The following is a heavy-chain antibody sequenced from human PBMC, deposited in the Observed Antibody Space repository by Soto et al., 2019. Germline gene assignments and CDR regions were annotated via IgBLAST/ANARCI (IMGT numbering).Heavy chain of an antibody. D-gene: IGHD2-8*01. CDR2: INLFDGRT. V-gene: IGHV3-23*01. Sequence: GGSLRLSCAASGFTFRAYGMSWIRQTPEKGLEWVSSINLFDGRTYYTDSVKGRFTISKDDSKSTVSLQLNSLRVDDTAIYYCPRGGVSGPEHYYHGMDVWGQGRPVTVSS. CDR3: PRGGVSGPEHYYHGMDV. J-gene: IGHJ6*02. CDR1: GFTFRAYG.